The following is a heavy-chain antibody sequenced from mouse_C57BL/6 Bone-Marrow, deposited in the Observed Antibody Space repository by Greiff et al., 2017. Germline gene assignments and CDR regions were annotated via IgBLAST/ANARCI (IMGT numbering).Heavy chain of an antibody. CDR3: ASGYYSNFHY. CDR2: IHPNSGST. V-gene: IGHV1-64*01. Sequence: VQLQQSGAELVKPGASVKLSCKASGYTFTSYWMHWVKQRPGQGLEWIGMIHPNSGSTNYNEKFKSKATLTIDKSTSTAYLQLSSLTSEDSAVYYFASGYYSNFHYWGQGTTLTVSS. CDR1: GYTFTSYW. J-gene: IGHJ2*01. D-gene: IGHD2-5*01.